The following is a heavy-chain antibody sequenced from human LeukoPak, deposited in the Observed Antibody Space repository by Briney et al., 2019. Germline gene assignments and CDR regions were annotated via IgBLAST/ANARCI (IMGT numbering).Heavy chain of an antibody. Sequence: GALRLSGAASGFTFSNYDMHWVRQATGKGLEWVSFIDTAGDTYYPGSVKGRFTISRENAKKSFDLQINSLRAGDTAVYYCARGSCSSSSCYERLNGLDVWGQGTPVTVSS. D-gene: IGHD2-2*01. J-gene: IGHJ6*02. CDR1: GFTFSNYD. V-gene: IGHV3-13*01. CDR2: IDTAGDT. CDR3: ARGSCSSSSCYERLNGLDV.